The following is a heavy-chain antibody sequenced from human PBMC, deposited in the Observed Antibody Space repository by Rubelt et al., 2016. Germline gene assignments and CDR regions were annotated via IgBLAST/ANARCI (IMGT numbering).Heavy chain of an antibody. V-gene: IGHV3-23*01. J-gene: IGHJ6*02. CDR3: ARDPVFNYYGSGSYPADYGMDV. D-gene: IGHD3-10*01. CDR1: TFSSYA. CDR2: ISGSGGST. Sequence: TFSSYAMSWVRQAPGKGLEWVSAISGSGGSTYYADSVKGRFTISRDNSKNTLYLQMNSLRAEDTAVYYCARDPVFNYYGSGSYPADYGMDVWGQGTTVTVSS.